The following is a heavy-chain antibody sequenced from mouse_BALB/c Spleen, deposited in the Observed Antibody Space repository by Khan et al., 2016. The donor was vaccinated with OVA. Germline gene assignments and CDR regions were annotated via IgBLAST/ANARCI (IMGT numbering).Heavy chain of an antibody. V-gene: IGHV3-2*02. CDR3: ARWLTY. CDR2: ISYSGST. CDR1: GYSITSDYA. J-gene: IGHJ3*01. Sequence: EVQLQESGPGLVKPSQSLSLTCTVTGYSITSDYAWNWIRQFPGNKLEWMGYISYSGSTTYNPSLQSRISITRHPSKNQFFLQLNSVTTEDTATYYCARWLTYWGQGTLVTVSA.